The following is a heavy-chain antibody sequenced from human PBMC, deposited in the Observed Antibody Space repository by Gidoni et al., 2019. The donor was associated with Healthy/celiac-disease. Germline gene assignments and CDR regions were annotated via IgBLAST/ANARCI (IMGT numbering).Heavy chain of an antibody. CDR2: ISYDGSNK. D-gene: IGHD3-3*01. CDR3: ARDQGAIFGVGYYFDY. CDR1: GFPFSSYA. V-gene: IGHV3-30-3*01. Sequence: QVQLVESGGGVVQPGRSLRLSCAASGFPFSSYAMHWVRQAPGKGLEWVAVISYDGSNKYYADSVKGRFTISRDNSKNTLHLQMNSLRAEDTAVYYCARDQGAIFGVGYYFDYWGQGTLVTVSS. J-gene: IGHJ4*02.